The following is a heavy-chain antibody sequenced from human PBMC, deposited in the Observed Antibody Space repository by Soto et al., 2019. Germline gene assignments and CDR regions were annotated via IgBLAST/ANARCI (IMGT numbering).Heavy chain of an antibody. J-gene: IGHJ4*02. V-gene: IGHV3-30*18. CDR2: ISYDESDK. CDR3: VNSKLSDSGGYLLAS. CDR1: GVRFSTYA. Sequence: GGSLRLSCASSGVRFSTYAMHWVRQAPGKGLEWVAVISYDESDKLYADSVKGRFTISKDNTKNTLYLQLNSLRVEDTALYYFVNSKLSDSGGYLLASWGQGTLVTVSS. D-gene: IGHD3-22*01.